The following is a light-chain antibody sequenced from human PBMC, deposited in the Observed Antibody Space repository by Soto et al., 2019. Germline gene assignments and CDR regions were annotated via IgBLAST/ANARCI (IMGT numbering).Light chain of an antibody. V-gene: IGLV2-8*01. CDR1: SNDVGHSSF. CDR2: EVS. CDR3: NAQADNGKHV. Sequence: QSALTQPPSAAGSPGQSVTISCTGNSNDVGHSSFISWYQQHPGKGPKLIIYEVSKRPSGAPDRFYGSKSGNTAYLSVFGLQDEDEADYVCNAQADNGKHVFGTGTKVTVL. J-gene: IGLJ1*01.